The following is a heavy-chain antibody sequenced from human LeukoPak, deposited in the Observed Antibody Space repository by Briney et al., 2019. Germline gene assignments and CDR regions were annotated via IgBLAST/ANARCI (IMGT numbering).Heavy chain of an antibody. CDR2: MSYDGSNK. D-gene: IGHD6-25*01. V-gene: IGHV3-30*04. CDR3: ARDRLRYYYYYGMDV. J-gene: IGHJ6*04. Sequence: GGSLRLSCAASGFTFSSYAMHWVRQAPGKGLEWVAVMSYDGSNKYYADSVKGRFTVSRDNSKNTLYLQMNSLRAEDTAVYYCARDRLRYYYYYGMDVWGKGTTVTVSS. CDR1: GFTFSSYA.